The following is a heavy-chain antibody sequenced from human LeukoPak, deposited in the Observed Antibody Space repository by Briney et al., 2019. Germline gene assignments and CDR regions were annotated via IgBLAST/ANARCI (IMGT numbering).Heavy chain of an antibody. CDR1: GFTFSSYW. D-gene: IGHD6-6*01. J-gene: IGHJ5*02. CDR2: ISGSGDTT. Sequence: PGGSLRLSCAASGFTFSSYWMSWVRQAPGKGLEWVSGISGSGDTTYYADSVKGRFTISRDNSQNTLYLQMNNMGAEDTAVYFCAKDRIASPPQGRFDPWGQGTLVAVSS. CDR3: AKDRIASPPQGRFDP. V-gene: IGHV3-23*01.